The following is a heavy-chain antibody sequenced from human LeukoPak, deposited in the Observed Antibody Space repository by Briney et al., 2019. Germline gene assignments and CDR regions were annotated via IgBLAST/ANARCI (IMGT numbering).Heavy chain of an antibody. D-gene: IGHD6-13*01. V-gene: IGHV3-30*18. Sequence: GGSLRLSCAASGFTFSSYGMHWVRQAPGKGLEWVAVISYDGSNKYYADSVKGRFTISRDNSKNTLYLQMNSLRAEDTAVYYCAKGYSSSWARGYFDYWGQGTLVTVSS. J-gene: IGHJ4*02. CDR2: ISYDGSNK. CDR3: AKGYSSSWARGYFDY. CDR1: GFTFSSYG.